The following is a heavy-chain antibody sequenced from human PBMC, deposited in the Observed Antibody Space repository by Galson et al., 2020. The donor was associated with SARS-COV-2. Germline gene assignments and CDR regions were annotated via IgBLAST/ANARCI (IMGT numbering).Heavy chain of an antibody. CDR3: AREFYGSGNYPYFDY. D-gene: IGHD3-10*01. J-gene: IGHJ4*01. CDR2: IYHSGST. CDR1: IYSISSGYQ. Sequence: SETLSLTCTVSIYSISSGYQWGWIRQSPGKGLEWIGSIYHSGSTYYSPSLRSRVTISLDMSKNQLSLRLSSVTAADTAVYYCAREFYGSGNYPYFDYWGHGTLVTVSA. V-gene: IGHV4-38-2*02.